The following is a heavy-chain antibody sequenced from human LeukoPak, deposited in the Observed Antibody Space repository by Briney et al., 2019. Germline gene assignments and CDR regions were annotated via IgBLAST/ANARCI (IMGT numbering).Heavy chain of an antibody. D-gene: IGHD3-10*01. Sequence: SETLSLTCAVYGGSFSGYYWSWIRQPPGKGLEWIGEINHSGSTYYNPSLKSRVTISVDTSKNQFSLKLSSVTAADTAVYYCASRRGPLLWFGELLVYFDYWGQGTLVTVSS. CDR3: ASRRGPLLWFGELLVYFDY. V-gene: IGHV4-34*01. CDR2: INHSGST. J-gene: IGHJ4*02. CDR1: GGSFSGYY.